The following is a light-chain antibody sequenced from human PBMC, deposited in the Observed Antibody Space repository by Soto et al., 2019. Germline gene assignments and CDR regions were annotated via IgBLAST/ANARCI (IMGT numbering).Light chain of an antibody. CDR2: GAS. CDR3: QQYNQWPRT. CDR1: QSVNSY. J-gene: IGKJ4*01. V-gene: IGKV3-15*01. Sequence: ETVMTQSPATLSVSPGERATLSCRAGQSVNSYLAWYQQKPGQAPRLLIRGASARATGIPARFSGSGSGTEFTLTISSLQSQDFAVYYCQQYNQWPRTFGGATKVGI.